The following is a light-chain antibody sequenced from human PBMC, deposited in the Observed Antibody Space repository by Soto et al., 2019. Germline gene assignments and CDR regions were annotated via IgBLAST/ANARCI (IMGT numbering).Light chain of an antibody. CDR1: QSVSSNY. CDR2: GAS. Sequence: EIVLTQSPGTLSLSPGERATLSCRASQSVSSNYLAWYQQKPGQAPRLLISGASIRAAGIPDRFSGSGSGTDFTLTISRLEPEDFAVYYCQHYGTSPLTFGGGTKVEIK. V-gene: IGKV3-20*01. CDR3: QHYGTSPLT. J-gene: IGKJ4*01.